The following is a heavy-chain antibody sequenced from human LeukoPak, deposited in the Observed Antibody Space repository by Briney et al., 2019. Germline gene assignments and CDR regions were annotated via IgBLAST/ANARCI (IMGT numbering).Heavy chain of an antibody. CDR2: IYYSGST. J-gene: IGHJ3*02. V-gene: IGHV4-39*01. D-gene: IGHD6-19*01. CDR1: GGSISSSSYY. Sequence: SETLSLTCTVSGGSISSSSYYWGWIRQPPGKGLEWIGSIYYSGSTYYNPSLKSRVTISVDTSKNQFSLKLSSVTAADTAVYYCARRHSSGWGGDAFDIWGQGTMVTVSS. CDR3: ARRHSSGWGGDAFDI.